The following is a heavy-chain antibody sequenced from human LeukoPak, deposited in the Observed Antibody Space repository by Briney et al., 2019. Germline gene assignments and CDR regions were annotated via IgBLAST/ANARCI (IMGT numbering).Heavy chain of an antibody. D-gene: IGHD2-15*01. CDR1: GFTSSRYW. CDR2: IKQDGSQK. CDR3: AKSRVAARRAFDI. J-gene: IGHJ3*02. Sequence: GGSLRLSCVASGFTSSRYWMTWFRQAPGKGLEWVANIKQDGSQKNYVDSVKGRFTISRDNAKNSLYLQMNSLRAEDTAVYYCAKSRVAARRAFDIWGQGTMVTVSS. V-gene: IGHV3-7*01.